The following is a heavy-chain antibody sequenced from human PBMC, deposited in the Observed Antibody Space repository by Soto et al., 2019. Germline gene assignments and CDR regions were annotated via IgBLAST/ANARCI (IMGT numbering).Heavy chain of an antibody. J-gene: IGHJ4*02. CDR3: ARDVSGIAAAAYYFDY. D-gene: IGHD6-13*01. CDR2: ISSSSSYI. Sequence: PGGSLRLSCAASGFTFSSYSMNWVRQAPGKGLEWVSSISSSSSYIYYADSVKGRFTISRDNAKNSLYLQMNSLRAEDTAVYYCARDVSGIAAAAYYFDYWGQGTLVTVSS. V-gene: IGHV3-21*01. CDR1: GFTFSSYS.